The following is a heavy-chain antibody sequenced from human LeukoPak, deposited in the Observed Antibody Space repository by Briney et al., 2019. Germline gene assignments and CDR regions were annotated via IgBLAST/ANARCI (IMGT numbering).Heavy chain of an antibody. Sequence: PGGSLRLSCAASRFTFSTHGMNWVRQAPGKGLEWVSFIDTTTSYKYYADSVKGRFTISRDNAKNSLYLQMNSLRADDTAFYYCARGRSITILRGVAISDGFDIWGQGTMVTVSS. CDR3: ARGRSITILRGVAISDGFDI. D-gene: IGHD3-10*01. J-gene: IGHJ3*02. CDR2: IDTTTSYK. CDR1: RFTFSTHG. V-gene: IGHV3-21*01.